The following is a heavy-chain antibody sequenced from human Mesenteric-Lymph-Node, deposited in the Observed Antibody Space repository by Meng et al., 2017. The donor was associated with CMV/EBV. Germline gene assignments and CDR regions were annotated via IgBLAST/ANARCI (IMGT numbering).Heavy chain of an antibody. CDR3: ATNRDAIVVVPAATLDY. CDR2: FDPEDGET. J-gene: IGHJ4*02. V-gene: IGHV1-24*01. D-gene: IGHD2-2*01. Sequence: ASVKVSCKVSGYTLTELSRHWVRQAPGKGLEWMGGFDPEDGETIYAQKFQGRVTMTEDTSTDTAYMELSSLRSEDTAVYYCATNRDAIVVVPAATLDYWGQGTLVTVSS. CDR1: GYTLTELS.